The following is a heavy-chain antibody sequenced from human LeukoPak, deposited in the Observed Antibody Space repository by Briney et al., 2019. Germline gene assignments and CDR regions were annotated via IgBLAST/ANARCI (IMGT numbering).Heavy chain of an antibody. CDR1: GYTLTELS. D-gene: IGHD3-3*01. J-gene: IGHJ4*02. V-gene: IGHV1-24*01. CDR3: ATAPFTIFGVVTDY. CDR2: FDPEDGET. Sequence: ASVKVSCKVSGYTLTELSMHWVRQAPGKGLEWMGGFDPEDGETIYAQKFQGRVTMTEDTSTDTAYMELSSLRSEDTAVYYCATAPFTIFGVVTDYWGQGTLVTVSS.